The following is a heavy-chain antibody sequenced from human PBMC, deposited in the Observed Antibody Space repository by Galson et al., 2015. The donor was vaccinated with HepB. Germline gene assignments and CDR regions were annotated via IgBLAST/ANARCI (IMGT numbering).Heavy chain of an antibody. D-gene: IGHD2/OR15-2a*01. CDR1: GFPFSNYR. CDR2: IDIIDTTT. J-gene: IGHJ3*02. V-gene: IGHV3-48*02. CDR3: AREVSGTFHAFDI. Sequence: SLRLSCAASGFPFSNYRLNWVRQAPGKGLEWVPYIDIIDTTTQYADSVKGRFTISRDNAKNSLFLQMNILRDEDTAVYYCAREVSGTFHAFDIWGQGTMVTVSS.